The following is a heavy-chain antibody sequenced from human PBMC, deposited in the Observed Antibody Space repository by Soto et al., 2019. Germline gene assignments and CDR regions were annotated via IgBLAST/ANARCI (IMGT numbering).Heavy chain of an antibody. CDR2: IIPIFGTA. J-gene: IGHJ4*02. V-gene: IGHV1-69*13. D-gene: IGHD2-15*01. CDR1: GGTFSSYA. Sequence: GASVKVSCKASGGTFSSYAISWVRQAPGQGLEWMGGIIPIFGTANYAQKFQGRVTITADESTSTAYMELSSLRSEDTAVYYCANAAHRYGSGGSYYDYWGQGTLVTVSS. CDR3: ANAAHRYGSGGSYYDY.